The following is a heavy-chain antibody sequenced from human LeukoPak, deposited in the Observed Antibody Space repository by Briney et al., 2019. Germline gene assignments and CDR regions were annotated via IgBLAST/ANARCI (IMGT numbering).Heavy chain of an antibody. J-gene: IGHJ3*02. CDR3: AKTLGEFTSAFDI. Sequence: GGSLRLSCAASGFTFSSYAMHWVRQAPGKGLEWVAVISNDGSNKYYADSVKGRFTVSRENSKNTLYLQMNSLRAEDTAVYYCAKTLGEFTSAFDIWGQGTMVTVSS. CDR1: GFTFSSYA. CDR2: ISNDGSNK. D-gene: IGHD3-3*01. V-gene: IGHV3-30-3*02.